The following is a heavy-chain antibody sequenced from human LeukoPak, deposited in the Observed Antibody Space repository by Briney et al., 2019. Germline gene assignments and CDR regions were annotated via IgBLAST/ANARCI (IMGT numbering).Heavy chain of an antibody. CDR1: GFTFSSYG. J-gene: IGHJ4*02. CDR2: ISGSGGST. Sequence: GGSLRLSCAASGFTFSSYGMSWVRQAPGKGLEWVSAISGSGGSTYYADSVKGRFTISRDNSKNTLYLQMNSLRAEDTAVYYCAHTRGYCSSTSCYGGYYFDYWGQGTLVTVSS. D-gene: IGHD2-2*01. CDR3: AHTRGYCSSTSCYGGYYFDY. V-gene: IGHV3-23*01.